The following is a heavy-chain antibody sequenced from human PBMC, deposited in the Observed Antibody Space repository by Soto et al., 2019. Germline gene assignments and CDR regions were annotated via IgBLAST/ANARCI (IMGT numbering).Heavy chain of an antibody. Sequence: ASVKVSCKASGYTFTGYYMHWVRQAPGQGLEWMGWINPNSGGTNYAQKFQGWVTMTRGTSISTAYMELSRLRSDDTAVYYCARDRLRFLEWLAPNPYYYYGMDVWGQGTTVTVSS. CDR1: GYTFTGYY. CDR3: ARDRLRFLEWLAPNPYYYYGMDV. CDR2: INPNSGGT. J-gene: IGHJ6*02. D-gene: IGHD3-3*01. V-gene: IGHV1-2*04.